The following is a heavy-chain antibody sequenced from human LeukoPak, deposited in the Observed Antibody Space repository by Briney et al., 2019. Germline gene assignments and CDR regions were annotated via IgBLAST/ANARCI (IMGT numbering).Heavy chain of an antibody. D-gene: IGHD6-13*01. Sequence: PGGSLRLSCAASGFTFSSYSMNWVRQAPGKGLEWVSSISSSSSYIYYADSVKGRFTISRDNAKNSLYLQMNSLRAEDTAVYYCAKDKQAGVAANLVDYWGQGTLVTVSS. CDR2: ISSSSSYI. CDR3: AKDKQAGVAANLVDY. V-gene: IGHV3-21*01. J-gene: IGHJ4*02. CDR1: GFTFSSYS.